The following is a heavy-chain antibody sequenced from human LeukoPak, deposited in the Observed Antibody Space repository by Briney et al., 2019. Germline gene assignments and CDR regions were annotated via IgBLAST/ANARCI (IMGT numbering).Heavy chain of an antibody. CDR1: GGSISGHY. D-gene: IGHD3-10*01. J-gene: IGHJ4*02. CDR3: AKGGESSLPFDY. CDR2: VHTTGGT. V-gene: IGHV4-4*07. Sequence: SETLSLTCTVAGGSISGHYWSWIRQPAGKEPEWIGRVHTTGGTNYNPSLKSRLTMSVDTSKNQFSLHLTSVTAADTAVYYCAKGGESSLPFDYWGQGTLVTVSS.